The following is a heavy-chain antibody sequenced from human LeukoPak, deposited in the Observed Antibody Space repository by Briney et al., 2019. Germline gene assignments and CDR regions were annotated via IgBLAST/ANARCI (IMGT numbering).Heavy chain of an antibody. J-gene: IGHJ4*02. Sequence: GRSLRLSCAASGFTFSSYGMHWVRRAPGKGLEWVSGISGSGGSTYYADSVKGRFTISRDNSKNTLYLQMTSLRAEDTAVYYCAKDQVWIVVGSFDYWGQGTLVTVSS. CDR2: ISGSGGST. D-gene: IGHD3-22*01. CDR3: AKDQVWIVVGSFDY. CDR1: GFTFSSYG. V-gene: IGHV3-23*01.